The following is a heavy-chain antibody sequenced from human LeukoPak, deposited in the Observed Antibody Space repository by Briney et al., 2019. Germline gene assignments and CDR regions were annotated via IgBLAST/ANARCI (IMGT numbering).Heavy chain of an antibody. CDR2: IIPILGIA. Sequence: SVKVSCKASGGTFSSYAISWVRQAPGQGLEWMGRIIPILGIANYAQKFQGRVTITADKSTSTAYMELSSLRSEDTAVYYCARARIAAERGFDYWGQGTLVTVSS. J-gene: IGHJ4*02. CDR3: ARARIAAERGFDY. V-gene: IGHV1-69*04. CDR1: GGTFSSYA. D-gene: IGHD6-25*01.